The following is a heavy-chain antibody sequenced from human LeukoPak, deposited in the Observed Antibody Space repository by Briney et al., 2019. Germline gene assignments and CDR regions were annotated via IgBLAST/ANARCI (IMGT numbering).Heavy chain of an antibody. CDR1: GYTFARSG. CDR3: ARTSYDFWSGLNDAFDI. V-gene: IGHV1-18*01. D-gene: IGHD3-3*01. Sequence: GASVKVCSKASGYTFARSGISWVRESRGQGVEGMGGISVYNGNTNYAQKLQGRVTMTTDTSTSTAYMELRSLRSDDTAVYYCARTSYDFWSGLNDAFDIWGQGTMVTVPS. CDR2: ISVYNGNT. J-gene: IGHJ3*02.